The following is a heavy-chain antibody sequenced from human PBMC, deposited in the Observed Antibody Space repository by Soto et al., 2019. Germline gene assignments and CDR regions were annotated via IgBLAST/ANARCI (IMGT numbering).Heavy chain of an antibody. J-gene: IGHJ4*02. CDR1: GITFSSYA. V-gene: IGHV3-30-3*01. Sequence: GGSLRLSCAASGITFSSYAMHWVRQAPCEGLEWVAIISYDGSNKYYADSVKGRFTISRDNSKNTLYLQMHSLRVEDTAVYYCVRDPAVAATGSFYYWGQGTLVTVSS. CDR3: VRDPAVAATGSFYY. CDR2: ISYDGSNK. D-gene: IGHD6-19*01.